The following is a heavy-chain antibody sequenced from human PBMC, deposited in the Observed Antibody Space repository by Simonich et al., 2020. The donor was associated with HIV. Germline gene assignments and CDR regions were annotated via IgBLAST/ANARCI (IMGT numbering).Heavy chain of an antibody. V-gene: IGHV3-73*02. CDR2: IRSKANSYAT. D-gene: IGHD3-22*01. CDR3: TRLNYYDSSGYYYSAFDI. J-gene: IGHJ3*02. CDR1: GFTFSGSA. Sequence: EVQLVESGGGLVQPGGSLKLSCAASGFTFSGSAMHWVRQASGKGVEWVGRIRSKANSYATAYAASVKGRFTISRDESKNTAYLQMNSLKTEDTAVYYCTRLNYYDSSGYYYSAFDIWGQGTMVTVSS.